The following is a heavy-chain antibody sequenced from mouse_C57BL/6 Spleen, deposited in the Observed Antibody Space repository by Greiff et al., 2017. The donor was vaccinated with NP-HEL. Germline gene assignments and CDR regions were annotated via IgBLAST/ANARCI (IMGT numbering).Heavy chain of an antibody. CDR2: INPNNGGT. J-gene: IGHJ2*01. D-gene: IGHD1-1*01. CDR3: ASPLGSTLYYFDY. CDR1: GYTFTDYY. V-gene: IGHV1-26*01. Sequence: EVQLQQSGPELVKPGASVKISCKASGYTFTDYYMNWVKQSHGKSLEWIGDINPNNGGTSYNQKFKGKATLTVDQSSSTAYMELRSLTSEDSAVYYCASPLGSTLYYFDYWGQGTTLTVSS.